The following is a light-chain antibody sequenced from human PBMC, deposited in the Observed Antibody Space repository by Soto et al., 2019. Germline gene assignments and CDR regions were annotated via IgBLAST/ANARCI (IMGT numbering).Light chain of an antibody. CDR1: RNILYSSNNKNY. V-gene: IGKV4-1*01. J-gene: IGKJ5*01. CDR2: WAS. CDR3: QHYYTPPIT. Sequence: DIVMTQSPDSLAVSLGERATINCKSSRNILYSSNNKNYLAWYQQKPGQPPKLLIYWASTRESGVPDRFSGSGSGTDFTLTISSLQAEDVAVYYCQHYYTPPITFGQGTRREIK.